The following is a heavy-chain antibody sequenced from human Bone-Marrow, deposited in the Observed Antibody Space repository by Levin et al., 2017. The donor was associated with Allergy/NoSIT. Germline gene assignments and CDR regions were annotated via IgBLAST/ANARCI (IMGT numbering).Heavy chain of an antibody. CDR2: ISHDGAHK. V-gene: IGHV3-30*04. D-gene: IGHD2-21*02. CDR3: VRGNGFRDCGEDCCSDAFDF. CDR1: GFSFSGYA. J-gene: IGHJ3*01. Sequence: PGGSLRLSCAASGFSFSGYAMHWVRQAPGKGLEWVALISHDGAHKYFADSMKGRLTISRDNSKNRVSLQIKSLRAEDTARYHCVRGNGFRDCGEDCCSDAFDFWGEGTVVTVSS.